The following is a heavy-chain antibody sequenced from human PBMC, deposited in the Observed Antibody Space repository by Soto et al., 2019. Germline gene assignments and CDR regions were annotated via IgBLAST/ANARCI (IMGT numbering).Heavy chain of an antibody. D-gene: IGHD3-22*01. CDR1: GGSITSTSYY. Sequence: SETLSLTCTVSGGSITSTSYYWGWIRQPPGRGLEWIGSIYHSGSTYYNPSLKSRVTISVDTSKNQFSLKLTSVTAADTAVYYCARALDYYDSSGYYRPYYFDYWGQGTLVTVSS. CDR3: ARALDYYDSSGYYRPYYFDY. J-gene: IGHJ4*02. CDR2: IYHSGST. V-gene: IGHV4-39*07.